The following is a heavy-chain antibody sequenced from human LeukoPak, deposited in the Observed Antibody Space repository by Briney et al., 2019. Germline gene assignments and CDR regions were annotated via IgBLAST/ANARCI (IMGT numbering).Heavy chain of an antibody. D-gene: IGHD3-16*01. CDR3: ARLRSLSDLHTY. Sequence: SVNLSDTASGRTFTLYAISSVGQATGQGLEWMGRIIPILGIAISAQKFQGRVTITADKSTSTAYMELSSLRSEDTAVYSCARLRSLSDLHTYWGEACLVTVSS. V-gene: IGHV1-69*04. CDR2: IIPILGIA. J-gene: IGHJ4*02. CDR1: GRTFTLYA.